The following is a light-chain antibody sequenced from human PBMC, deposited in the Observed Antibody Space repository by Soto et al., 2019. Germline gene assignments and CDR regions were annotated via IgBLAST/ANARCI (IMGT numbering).Light chain of an antibody. Sequence: QSALTQPASVSGSPGQSITISCTGTSSDVGGYNYVSWYQQHPGKAPKLMIYEVSNQPSGVSNRFSGSKSGNTASLTISGLQAEDEADYYCSSYTSSSTLALYVFGTGTKVTVL. CDR1: SSDVGGYNY. CDR2: EVS. V-gene: IGLV2-14*01. J-gene: IGLJ1*01. CDR3: SSYTSSSTLALYV.